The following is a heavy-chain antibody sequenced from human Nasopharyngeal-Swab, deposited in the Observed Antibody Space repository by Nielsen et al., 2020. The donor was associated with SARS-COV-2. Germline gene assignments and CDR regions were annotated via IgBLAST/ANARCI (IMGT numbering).Heavy chain of an antibody. CDR1: GFTSSTYA. J-gene: IGHJ3*02. Sequence: GGSLRLSCAASGFTSSTYAMHWVRKAPAKGLEWVPFIWYDGSNKEYADAVKGRFTISRDNSKNTVFLQMNSLGVEDTAVYYCATDAPGSGFALDTWGQGTMVTVLS. V-gene: IGHV3-30*02. D-gene: IGHD3-22*01. CDR2: IWYDGSNK. CDR3: ATDAPGSGFALDT.